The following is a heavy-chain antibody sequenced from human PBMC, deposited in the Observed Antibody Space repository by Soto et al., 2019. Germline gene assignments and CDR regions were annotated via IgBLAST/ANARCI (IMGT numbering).Heavy chain of an antibody. D-gene: IGHD3-10*01. Sequence: ASVDVSCKASGYTFTTYALHWVRQAPGQRLEWIGWINGGNGNTKFSQKFQGRVTITIDTSAATAYMELSSLRSEDTAVYFCARAFPPTFGGPPDDYWGQGTLVTVSS. CDR1: GYTFTTYA. J-gene: IGHJ4*02. CDR2: INGGNGNT. V-gene: IGHV1-3*01. CDR3: ARAFPPTFGGPPDDY.